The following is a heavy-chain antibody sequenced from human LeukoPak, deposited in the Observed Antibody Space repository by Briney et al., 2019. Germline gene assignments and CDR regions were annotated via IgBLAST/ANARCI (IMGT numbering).Heavy chain of an antibody. V-gene: IGHV3-9*01. CDR2: ISWNRGSI. J-gene: IGHJ6*03. CDR3: AKDNITIFGVAPKTYYYYYMDG. CDR1: GFTFGDYA. Sequence: GGSLRLSCAASGFTFGDYAMHWVRQAPGKGLEWVSGISWNRGSIGYADSVKGRFTISRDNAKNSLYLQMNSLRAEDTALYYCAKDNITIFGVAPKTYYYYYMDGWGKGTTVTVSS. D-gene: IGHD3-3*01.